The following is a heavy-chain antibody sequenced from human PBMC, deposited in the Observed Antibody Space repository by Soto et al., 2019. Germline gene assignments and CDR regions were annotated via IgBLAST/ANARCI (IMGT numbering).Heavy chain of an antibody. CDR3: ARGIEVATYYYYYGMDV. CDR1: GFTFSSYA. V-gene: IGHV3-30-3*01. Sequence: QVQLVESGGGVVQPGRSLRLSCAASGFTFSSYAMHWVRQAPGKGLEWVAVISYDGSNKYYADSVKGRFTISRDNSKNTLYLQMNSLRAEDTAVYYCARGIEVATYYYYYGMDVWGQGTTVTVSS. J-gene: IGHJ6*02. D-gene: IGHD5-12*01. CDR2: ISYDGSNK.